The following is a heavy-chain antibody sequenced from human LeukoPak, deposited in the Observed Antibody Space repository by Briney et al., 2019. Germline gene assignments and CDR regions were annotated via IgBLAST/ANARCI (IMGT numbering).Heavy chain of an antibody. V-gene: IGHV4-4*02. CDR1: PDSTTSNF. Sequence: SETLSLTCTVSPDSTTSNFWSWVRQPPGKGLEWIGEIHKSGSTNYNPSLQSRVTISIDRSKNQIALELSSVTAADTAVYYCAREIVGGFNPGAYWGQGTLVTVSS. D-gene: IGHD1-14*01. CDR2: IHKSGST. CDR3: AREIVGGFNPGAY. J-gene: IGHJ4*02.